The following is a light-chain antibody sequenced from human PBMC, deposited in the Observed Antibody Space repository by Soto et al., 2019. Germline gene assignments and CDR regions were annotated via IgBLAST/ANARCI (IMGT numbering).Light chain of an antibody. CDR3: SSFVGSNNLV. Sequence: QSALTQPPSASGSPGQSVTISCTGTSSDVGGYNYVSWYQQHPGKAPKLMIYEVSKRPSGVPDRFSGSKSGNTASLTVSGLQADDGADYYCSSFVGSNNLVFGGGTQLTVL. J-gene: IGLJ3*02. CDR1: SSDVGGYNY. V-gene: IGLV2-8*01. CDR2: EVS.